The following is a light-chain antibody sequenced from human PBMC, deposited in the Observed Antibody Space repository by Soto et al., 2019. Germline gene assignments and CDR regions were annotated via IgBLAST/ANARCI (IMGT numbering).Light chain of an antibody. CDR1: LTISRY. J-gene: IGKJ4*01. CDR3: QKCKVAPFT. V-gene: IGKV1-39*01. CDR2: AAS. Sequence: DIQMTQSPSSLSASVGDRVTITCRASLTISRYLNWYQQKPGKAPKLLISAASSLQSGVPSRFSGSGSGTDFTLTISSLQPEDFATYYCQKCKVAPFTFGGGTTGDIK.